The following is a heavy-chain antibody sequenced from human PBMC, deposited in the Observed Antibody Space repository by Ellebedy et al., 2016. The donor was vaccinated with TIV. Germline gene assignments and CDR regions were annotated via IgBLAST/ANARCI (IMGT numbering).Heavy chain of an antibody. V-gene: IGHV3-48*02. CDR1: GFTFTTSG. D-gene: IGHD3-16*01. CDR2: ISGSTRTI. CDR3: TSPGGDYAFDV. J-gene: IGHJ3*01. Sequence: PGGSLRLSCAASGFTFTTSGMNWVRQAPGKGLEWLSSISGSTRTIYYADSVKGRFTITRDNAKKSLYLQMNSLRDEDTALYYCTSPGGDYAFDVWGQGTMVTVSS.